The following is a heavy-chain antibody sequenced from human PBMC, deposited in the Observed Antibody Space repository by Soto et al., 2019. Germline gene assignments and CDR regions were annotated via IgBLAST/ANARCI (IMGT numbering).Heavy chain of an antibody. Sequence: GGSLRLSCAASGFTFSSYAMHWVRQAPGKGLEWVAVISYDGSNKYYADSVKGRFTISRDNSKNTLYLQMNSLRTEDTAVYYCAREGQAPYYYYGMDVWGQGTAVTV. V-gene: IGHV3-30-3*01. CDR1: GFTFSSYA. CDR3: AREGQAPYYYYGMDV. CDR2: ISYDGSNK. J-gene: IGHJ6*02.